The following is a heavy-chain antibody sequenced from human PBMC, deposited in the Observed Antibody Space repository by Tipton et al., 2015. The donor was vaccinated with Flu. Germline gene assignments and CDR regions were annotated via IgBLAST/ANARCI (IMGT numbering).Heavy chain of an antibody. CDR3: ARRDYSNYVSVPKNWFDP. D-gene: IGHD4-11*01. CDR1: GFTFSSYA. V-gene: IGHV4-38-2*01. Sequence: LRLSCAASGFTFSSYALSWVRQAPGRGLEWIGTIYRSGSTYYNPSLKSRATISIDKSKNQFSLRVFSVTAADTAVYYCARRDYSNYVSVPKNWFDPWGQGTLVTVSS. J-gene: IGHJ5*02. CDR2: IYRSGST.